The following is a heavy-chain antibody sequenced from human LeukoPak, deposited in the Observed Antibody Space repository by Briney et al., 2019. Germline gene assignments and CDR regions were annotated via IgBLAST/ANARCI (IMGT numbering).Heavy chain of an antibody. V-gene: IGHV3-21*01. CDR3: VKEQSYGWYRVADY. CDR1: GFTFSSYS. CDR2: ISSSSSYI. J-gene: IGHJ4*02. D-gene: IGHD6-19*01. Sequence: PGGSLRLSCAASGFTFSSYSMNWVRQAPGKGLEWVSSISSSSSYIYHAVSVKGRFTISRDNAKNTLYLQMSNLRAEDTAVYYCVKEQSYGWYRVADYWGQGTLVTVSS.